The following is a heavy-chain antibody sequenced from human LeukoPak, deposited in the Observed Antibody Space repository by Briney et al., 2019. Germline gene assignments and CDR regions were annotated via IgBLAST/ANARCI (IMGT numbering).Heavy chain of an antibody. V-gene: IGHV3-15*01. D-gene: IGHD1-1*01. J-gene: IGHJ4*02. CDR2: MKSNPDGGAT. CDR1: GFTFSNAW. Sequence: PGGSLRLSCAASGFTFSNAWMNWVRQAPGKGLEWVGRMKSNPDGGATDYAAPVKGRFTISRDDSKNTVYLQINSLKTEDTAVYYCATGGYLFDYWGQGTLVTVSS. CDR3: ATGGYLFDY.